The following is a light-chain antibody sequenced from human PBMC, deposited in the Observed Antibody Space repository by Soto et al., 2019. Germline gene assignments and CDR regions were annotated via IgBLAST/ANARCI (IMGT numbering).Light chain of an antibody. CDR3: QQYGNSPFT. V-gene: IGKV3-20*01. J-gene: IGKJ3*01. CDR1: QSVSSSY. CDR2: GAS. Sequence: EIVLTQSPGTLSFSPGERATLTCRASQSVSSSYLAWYQQKPGQAPRLLIYGASSRATGIPDRFSGSGSGTDFTLTISRLEPDDFAVYYCQQYGNSPFTFGPGTKVDLK.